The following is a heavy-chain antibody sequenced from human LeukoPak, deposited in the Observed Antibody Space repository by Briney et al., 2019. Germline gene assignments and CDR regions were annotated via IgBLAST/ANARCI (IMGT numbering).Heavy chain of an antibody. Sequence: SETLSLTCTVSGGSISSSSYYWGWIRQPPGKGLEWIGSIYYSGSTYYNPSLKSRVTISVDTSKNQFSLKLSSVTAADTAVYYCARVLGRPIWGQGTLVTVSS. V-gene: IGHV4-39*07. CDR2: IYYSGST. J-gene: IGHJ4*02. D-gene: IGHD1-26*01. CDR3: ARVLGRPI. CDR1: GGSISSSSYY.